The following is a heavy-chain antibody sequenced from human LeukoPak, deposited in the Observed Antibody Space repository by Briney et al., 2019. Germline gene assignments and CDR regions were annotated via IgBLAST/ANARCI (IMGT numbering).Heavy chain of an antibody. J-gene: IGHJ4*02. CDR3: ARDGAVAGLGKFDY. Sequence: PGRPLRLSCTASGFTFSSYGMHWVRQAPGKGLEWVAVIWYDGSNKDYADSVKGRFTISRDNSKNTLYLQMNSLRGEDTAVYYCARDGAVAGLGKFDYWGQGTLVTVSS. CDR2: IWYDGSNK. V-gene: IGHV3-33*01. D-gene: IGHD6-19*01. CDR1: GFTFSSYG.